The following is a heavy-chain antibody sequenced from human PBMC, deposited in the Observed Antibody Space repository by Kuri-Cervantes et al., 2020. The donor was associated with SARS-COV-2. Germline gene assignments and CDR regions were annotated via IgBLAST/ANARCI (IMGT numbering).Heavy chain of an antibody. CDR3: ARDLSDSSTPPHDP. J-gene: IGHJ5*02. D-gene: IGHD2-2*01. V-gene: IGHV3-30-3*01. CDR2: ISYDGSNK. CDR1: GFTFSSYA. Sequence: LSLTCAASGFTFSSYAMHWVRQAPGKGLEWVAVISYDGSNKYYADSVKGRFTISRDNAKNSLYLQMNSLRAEDTALYYCARDLSDSSTPPHDPWGQGTLVTVSS.